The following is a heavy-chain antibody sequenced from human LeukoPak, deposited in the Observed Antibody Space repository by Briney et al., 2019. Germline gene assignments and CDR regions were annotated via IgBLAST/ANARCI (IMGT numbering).Heavy chain of an antibody. Sequence: SGTLSLTCAVSGGSISSSNWWSWVRQPPGKGLEWIGEIYHSGSTYYNPSLKSRVTISVDRSRNQFSLKLSSVTAADTAVYYCARASYYGSAIDYWGQGTLVTVSS. J-gene: IGHJ4*02. V-gene: IGHV4-4*02. CDR3: ARASYYGSAIDY. CDR1: GGSISSSNW. D-gene: IGHD3-10*01. CDR2: IYHSGST.